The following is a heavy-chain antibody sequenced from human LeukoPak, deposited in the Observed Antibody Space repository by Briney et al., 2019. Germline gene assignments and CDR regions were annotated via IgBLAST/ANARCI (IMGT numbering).Heavy chain of an antibody. CDR2: IYYSGST. CDR3: ARDGADTAMVKGPGAFDI. Sequence: PSETLPLTCTVSGGSISSYYWSWIRQPPGKGLEWIGYIYYSGSTNYNPSLKSRVTISVDTSKNQFSLKLSSVTAADTAVYYCARDGADTAMVKGPGAFDIWGQGTMVTVSS. V-gene: IGHV4-59*01. CDR1: GGSISSYY. D-gene: IGHD5-18*01. J-gene: IGHJ3*02.